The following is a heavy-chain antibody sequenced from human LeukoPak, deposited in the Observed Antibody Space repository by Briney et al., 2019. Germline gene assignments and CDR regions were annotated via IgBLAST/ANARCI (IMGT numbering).Heavy chain of an antibody. D-gene: IGHD3-10*01. CDR1: GFTFSSYW. Sequence: GGSLRLSCAASGFTFSSYWMSWVRQAPGKGLEWVANIKQDGSEKYYVDSVKGRFTISRDNAKNSLYLQMNSLRAEDTAVYYCARLFPTYYYGSGSYPAWGQGTLVTVSS. J-gene: IGHJ5*02. V-gene: IGHV3-7*01. CDR3: ARLFPTYYYGSGSYPA. CDR2: IKQDGSEK.